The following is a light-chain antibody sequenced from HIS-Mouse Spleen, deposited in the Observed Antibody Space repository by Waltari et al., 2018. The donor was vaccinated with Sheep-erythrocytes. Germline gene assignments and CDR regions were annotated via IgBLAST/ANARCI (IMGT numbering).Light chain of an antibody. J-gene: IGKJ2*01. CDR3: MQGTHWLYT. V-gene: IGKV2-30*01. CDR1: QSLVYSDGNTY. CDR2: KVS. Sequence: DVVMTQSPLSLPVTLGQPASISCRSSQSLVYSDGNTYLNWFQQRPGQSPRRLIYKVSNRDSGVPDRFSGCGSGTDFTLKISRVEAEDVGVYYCMQGTHWLYTFGQGTKLEIK.